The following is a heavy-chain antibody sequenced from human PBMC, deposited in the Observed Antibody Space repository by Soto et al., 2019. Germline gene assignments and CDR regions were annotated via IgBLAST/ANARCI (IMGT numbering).Heavy chain of an antibody. CDR3: ARERKFDFWRKGLDV. J-gene: IGHJ6*02. Sequence: ASVRVSYKACGWSFTTYEINWVRQAPGQGLEWLGWMDPNSGSTGYAQNFQGRITMTRNISRNTAHMELSSLQSEDTAVYYCARERKFDFWRKGLDVWGQGTTVTVSS. D-gene: IGHD3-3*01. CDR1: GWSFTTYE. V-gene: IGHV1-8*01. CDR2: MDPNSGST.